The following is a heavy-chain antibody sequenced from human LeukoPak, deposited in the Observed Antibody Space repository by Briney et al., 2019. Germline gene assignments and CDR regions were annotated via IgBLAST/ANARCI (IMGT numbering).Heavy chain of an antibody. CDR3: VKDRKYYFEY. CDR1: GFTFDDYA. Sequence: GGSLRLSCAASGFTFDDYAMHWVRDAPGKGLEWVSDISWNSGSIGYADSVKGRLTISRDNSRNTVSLQMTSLSAEDTAVYYCVKDRKYYFEYWGEGTVVTVSS. CDR2: ISWNSGSI. J-gene: IGHJ4*02. V-gene: IGHV3-9*01.